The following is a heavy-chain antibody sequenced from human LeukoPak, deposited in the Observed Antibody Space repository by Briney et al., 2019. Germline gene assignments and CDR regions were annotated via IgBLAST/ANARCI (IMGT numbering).Heavy chain of an antibody. Sequence: SETLSLTCTVSGGSISSYYWSWIRQPPGKGLEWIGYIYYSGSTNYNPSLKSRVTISVDTSKNQFSLRLSSVTAADTAVYYCARGGATVQSYYFDYWGQGTLVTVSS. CDR3: ARGGATVQSYYFDY. D-gene: IGHD1-1*01. V-gene: IGHV4-59*01. CDR2: IYYSGST. CDR1: GGSISSYY. J-gene: IGHJ4*02.